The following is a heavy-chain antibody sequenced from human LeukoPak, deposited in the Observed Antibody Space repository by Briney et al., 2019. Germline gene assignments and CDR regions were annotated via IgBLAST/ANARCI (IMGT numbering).Heavy chain of an antibody. CDR2: IYYSGST. CDR1: GGSMSSYY. D-gene: IGHD6-13*01. V-gene: IGHV4-59*08. Sequence: SETLSLTCTVSGGSMSSYYWSWIRQPPGKGLEWIGYIYYSGSTTYNPSLKSRVTISVGTSKNQFSLKLSSVTAADTAVYYCAAQSARYSSSPGDYWGQGTLVSVSS. J-gene: IGHJ4*02. CDR3: AAQSARYSSSPGDY.